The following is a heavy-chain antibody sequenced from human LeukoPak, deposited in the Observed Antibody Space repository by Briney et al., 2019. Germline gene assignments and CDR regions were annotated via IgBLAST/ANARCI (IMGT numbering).Heavy chain of an antibody. CDR3: SRSDLYGDCAPGKY. Sequence: SETLSLTCTVSGGSISTYYWNWIRQPPGKGLECIGYIYYSGSTNSNPSLKSRVTISMDTFKCQFSLMLSPVTAPDPAVDYCSRSDLYGDCAPGKYWVQGTLVTVSS. CDR2: IYYSGST. CDR1: GGSISTYY. J-gene: IGHJ4*02. V-gene: IGHV4-59*01. D-gene: IGHD4-17*01.